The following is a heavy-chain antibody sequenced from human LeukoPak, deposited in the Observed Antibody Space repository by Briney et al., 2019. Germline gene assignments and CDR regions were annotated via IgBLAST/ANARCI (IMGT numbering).Heavy chain of an antibody. CDR1: GFTFSRYG. V-gene: IGHV3-30*18. CDR2: ISYDGSNK. J-gene: IGHJ4*02. D-gene: IGHD5-12*01. Sequence: GGSPRLSCAASGFTFSRYGMHWVRQAPGKGLEWVAVISYDGSNKYYADSVKGRFTISRDNSKNTLYLQMNSLRAEDTAVYYCAKDGFAEMATIGPDYWGQGTLVTVSS. CDR3: AKDGFAEMATIGPDY.